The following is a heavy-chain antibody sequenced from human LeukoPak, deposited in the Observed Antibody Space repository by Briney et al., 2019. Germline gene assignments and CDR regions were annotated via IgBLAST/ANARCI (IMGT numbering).Heavy chain of an antibody. Sequence: PSETLSLTCTVSGGSISSYYWSWIRQPPGKGLEWIGYIYYSGSTNYNPSLRSRVTISVETSKNEFSLKLRSVTAADTAVYYCARVTGYRIEDYFDYWGQGTLVTVSS. CDR3: ARVTGYRIEDYFDY. CDR1: GGSISSYY. CDR2: IYYSGST. V-gene: IGHV4-59*01. J-gene: IGHJ4*02. D-gene: IGHD6-13*01.